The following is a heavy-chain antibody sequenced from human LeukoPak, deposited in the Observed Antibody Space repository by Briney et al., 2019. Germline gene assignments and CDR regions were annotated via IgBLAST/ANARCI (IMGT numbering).Heavy chain of an antibody. CDR3: ARLSTVTTWFDP. CDR2: INPNSGGT. J-gene: IGHJ5*02. CDR1: GYTFTGYY. V-gene: IGHV1-2*02. D-gene: IGHD4-17*01. Sequence: ASVKVSCEASGYTFTGYYMHWVRQAPGQGLEWTGWINPNSGGTNYAQKFQGRVTMTRDTSISTAYMEMSRLRSDDTAVYYCARLSTVTTWFDPWGQGTLVTVSS.